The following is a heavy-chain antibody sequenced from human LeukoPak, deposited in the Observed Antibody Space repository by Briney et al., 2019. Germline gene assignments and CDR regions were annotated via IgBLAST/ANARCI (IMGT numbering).Heavy chain of an antibody. CDR1: EYTFTSYD. CDR3: ARVEYDSSGYYYSAPDY. J-gene: IGHJ4*02. CDR2: MNPNSGNT. Sequence: ASVKVSCKASEYTFTSYDINWVRQATGQGLEWMGWMNPNSGNTGYAQKFQGRVTMTRNTSISTAYMELSSLRSEDTAVYYCARVEYDSSGYYYSAPDYWGQGTLVTVSS. D-gene: IGHD3-22*01. V-gene: IGHV1-8*01.